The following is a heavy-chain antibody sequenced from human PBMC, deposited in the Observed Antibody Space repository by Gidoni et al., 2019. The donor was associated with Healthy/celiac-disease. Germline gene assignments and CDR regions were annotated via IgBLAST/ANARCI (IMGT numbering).Heavy chain of an antibody. CDR3: TYSGWSFYYYYYGMDV. CDR1: GFTFSSYA. Sequence: QVQLVESGGGVVQPGRSLRLSCAASGFTFSSYAMHWVRQAPGKGLEWVAVISYDGSNKYYADSVKGRFTISRDNSKNTLYLQMNSLRAEDTAVYYCTYSGWSFYYYYYGMDVWGQGTTVTVSS. V-gene: IGHV3-30-3*01. J-gene: IGHJ6*02. CDR2: ISYDGSNK. D-gene: IGHD6-19*01.